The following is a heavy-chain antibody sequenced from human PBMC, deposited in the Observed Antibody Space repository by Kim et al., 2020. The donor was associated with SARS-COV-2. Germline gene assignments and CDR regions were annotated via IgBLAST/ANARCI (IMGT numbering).Heavy chain of an antibody. V-gene: IGHV1-18*04. CDR1: GYTFTSYG. J-gene: IGHJ6*02. CDR2: ISAYNGNT. Sequence: ASVKVSCKASGYTFTSYGISWVRQAPGQGLEWMGWISAYNGNTNYAQKLQGRVTMTTDTSTSTAYMELRSLRSDDTAVYYCARVHYDFTPYGMDVWGQGTTVTVSS. CDR3: ARVHYDFTPYGMDV. D-gene: IGHD3-3*01.